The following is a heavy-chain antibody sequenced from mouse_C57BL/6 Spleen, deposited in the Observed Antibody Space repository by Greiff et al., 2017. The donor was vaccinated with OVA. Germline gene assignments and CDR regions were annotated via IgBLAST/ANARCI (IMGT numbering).Heavy chain of an antibody. D-gene: IGHD1-1*01. CDR1: GFSLSTFGMG. Sequence: QVTLKESGPGILQPSQTLSLTCSFSGFSLSTFGMGVGWIRQPSGKGLEWLAHIWWDDDKYYNPALKSRLTISKDTSKNQVFLKIAKVSTADTATSYCARSRYYYGSSPYAMDYWGQGTSVTVSS. J-gene: IGHJ4*01. CDR2: IWWDDDK. V-gene: IGHV8-8*01. CDR3: ARSRYYYGSSPYAMDY.